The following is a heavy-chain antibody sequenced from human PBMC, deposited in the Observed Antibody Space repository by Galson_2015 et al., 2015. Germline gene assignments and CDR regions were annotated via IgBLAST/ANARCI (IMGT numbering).Heavy chain of an antibody. CDR1: GFTFSSYW. V-gene: IGHV3-7*03. CDR2: IKQDGSEK. D-gene: IGHD4-17*01. J-gene: IGHJ4*02. Sequence: SLRLSCAASGFTFSSYWMSWVRQAPGKGLEWVANIKQDGSEKYYVDSVKGRFTISRDNAKNSLYLQMNSLRAEDTAVYYCARKSGDDYGDYGAPSYFDYWGQGTLVTVSS. CDR3: ARKSGDDYGDYGAPSYFDY.